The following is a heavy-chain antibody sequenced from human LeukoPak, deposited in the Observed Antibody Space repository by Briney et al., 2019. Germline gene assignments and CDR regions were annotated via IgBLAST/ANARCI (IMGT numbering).Heavy chain of an antibody. J-gene: IGHJ4*02. D-gene: IGHD2-2*01. Sequence: GGSLRLSCAASGFTFSSYWMHWVRQAPGKGLVWVSRINSDGSSTNYADSVKGRFSISRDNSKNTLYLQMNSLRAEDTAIYFCARGYVVVVPAATSFDKWGQGTLVTVSS. CDR2: INSDGSST. V-gene: IGHV3-74*01. CDR1: GFTFSSYW. CDR3: ARGYVVVVPAATSFDK.